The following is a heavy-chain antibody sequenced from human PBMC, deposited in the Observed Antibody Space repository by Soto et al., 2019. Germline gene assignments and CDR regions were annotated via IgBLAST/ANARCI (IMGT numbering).Heavy chain of an antibody. CDR1: GGTFSSYA. Sequence: QVQLVQSGAEVKKPGSSVKVSCKASGGTFSSYAISWVRQAPGQGLEWMGGIIPIFGTAKYAQKFQGRVTITADESTSTAYMELSSLRSEDTAVYYCARRENAYCGGDCYSFDYWGQGTLVTVSS. J-gene: IGHJ4*02. CDR3: ARRENAYCGGDCYSFDY. V-gene: IGHV1-69*12. D-gene: IGHD2-21*02. CDR2: IIPIFGTA.